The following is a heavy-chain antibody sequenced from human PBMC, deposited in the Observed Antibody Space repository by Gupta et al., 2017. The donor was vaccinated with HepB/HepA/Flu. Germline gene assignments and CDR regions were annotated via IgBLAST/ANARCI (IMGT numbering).Heavy chain of an antibody. CDR2: IIPIFGTA. V-gene: IGHV1-69*01. CDR3: ASRDGDFWSGYYHAYNYYYYYYMDV. Sequence: QVQLVQSGAEVKKPGSSVKVSCKASGGTFSSYAISWVRPAPGQGLEWMGGIIPIFGTANYAQKFQGRVTITADESTSTAYMELSSLRSEDTAVYYCASRDGDFWSGYYHAYNYYYYYYMDVWGKGTTVTVSS. J-gene: IGHJ6*03. D-gene: IGHD3-3*01. CDR1: GGTFSSYA.